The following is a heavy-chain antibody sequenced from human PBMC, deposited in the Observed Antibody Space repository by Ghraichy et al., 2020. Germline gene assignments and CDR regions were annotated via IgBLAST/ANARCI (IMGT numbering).Heavy chain of an antibody. J-gene: IGHJ4*02. D-gene: IGHD6-6*01. CDR3: ARSTFSSADY. Sequence: GGSLRLSCAASEFTFSNYWMSWVRQAPGKGLEWVSHIKPDGSEKFYVDFVKGRFTTSRENAHNSLSLQMNSLRAEDSAVYYCARSTFSSADYWGQGTLVTVSS. V-gene: IGHV3-7*01. CDR1: EFTFSNYW. CDR2: IKPDGSEK.